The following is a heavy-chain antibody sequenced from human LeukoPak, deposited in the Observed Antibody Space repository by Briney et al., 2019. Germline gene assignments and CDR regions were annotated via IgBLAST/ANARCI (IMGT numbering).Heavy chain of an antibody. D-gene: IGHD3-22*01. CDR3: ARDAAAYYYDSSGYWPEH. CDR1: GGTFSSYA. J-gene: IGHJ4*02. Sequence: ASVKVSCKASGGTFSSYAISWVRQAPGQGLEWMGRIVPILGIANYAQKFQGRVTITVDKSTSTAYMELSSLRSEDTAVYYCARDAAAYYYDSSGYWPEHWGQGTLVTVSS. CDR2: IVPILGIA. V-gene: IGHV1-69*04.